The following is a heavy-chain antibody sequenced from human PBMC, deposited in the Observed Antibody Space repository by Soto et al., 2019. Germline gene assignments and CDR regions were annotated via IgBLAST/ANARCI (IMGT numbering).Heavy chain of an antibody. CDR3: ARDRWGSYSFDS. J-gene: IGHJ5*01. D-gene: IGHD1-26*01. CDR2: IIPVFGTA. V-gene: IGHV1-69*01. CDR1: GDVFRNYA. Sequence: QVQLVQSGAEVKKPGSSVKVSCKASGDVFRNYAINWVRQAPGQGLEWMGGIIPVFGTADYPQKLQGRVTITADESTTTAYMELTSLKTEDTAVYFCARDRWGSYSFDSWGQGTLVTVAS.